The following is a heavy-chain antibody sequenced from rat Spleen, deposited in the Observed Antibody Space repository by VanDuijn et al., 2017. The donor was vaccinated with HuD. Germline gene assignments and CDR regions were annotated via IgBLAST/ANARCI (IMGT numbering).Heavy chain of an antibody. D-gene: IGHD1-12*02. Sequence: QVQLKESGPGLVQPSQTLSLTCTVSGFSLTSYGVSWVRQPPGKGLEWIGAIWNTGGTRYNSALKSRLSISKDTSKSQVFLKMNSLQTEDTATYYCAREMVLITRDYFDYWGQGVMVTVSS. V-gene: IGHV2-41*01. CDR2: IWNTGGT. CDR1: GFSLTSYG. CDR3: AREMVLITRDYFDY. J-gene: IGHJ2*01.